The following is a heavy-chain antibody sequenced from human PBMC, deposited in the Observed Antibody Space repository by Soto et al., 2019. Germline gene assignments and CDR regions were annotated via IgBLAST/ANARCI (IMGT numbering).Heavy chain of an antibody. V-gene: IGHV3-21*01. CDR1: GFTFSSYS. J-gene: IGHJ1*01. D-gene: IGHD6-13*01. Sequence: GGSLRLSCAASGFTFSSYSMNWVRQAPGKGLEWVSSISSSSSYIYYADSVKGRFTISRDNAKNSLYLQMNSLRAEDTAVYYGARDLEAAAGYFQLWGQGTLVTVSS. CDR2: ISSSSSYI. CDR3: ARDLEAAAGYFQL.